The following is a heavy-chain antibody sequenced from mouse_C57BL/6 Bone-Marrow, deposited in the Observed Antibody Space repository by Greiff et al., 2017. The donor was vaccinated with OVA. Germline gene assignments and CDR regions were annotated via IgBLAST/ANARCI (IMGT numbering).Heavy chain of an antibody. J-gene: IGHJ1*03. CDR1: GYTFTSYW. CDR2: IDTSDSYT. V-gene: IGHV1-69*01. CDR3: ARNGAVQLRFYLYFDV. D-gene: IGHD3-2*02. Sequence: QVQLQQPGAELVMPGASVKLSCKASGYTFTSYWMHWVKQRPGHGLEWIGEIDTSDSYTNSNQKFKGKSTLTVDKSSSTAYMPLSILTSEDSAVYYCARNGAVQLRFYLYFDVWGTGTTVTVSS.